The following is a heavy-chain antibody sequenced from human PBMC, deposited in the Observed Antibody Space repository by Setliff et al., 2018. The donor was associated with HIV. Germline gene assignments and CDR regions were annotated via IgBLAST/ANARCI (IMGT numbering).Heavy chain of an antibody. D-gene: IGHD2-8*01. V-gene: IGHV4-31*03. CDR3: ARDGRAKGVYSHWHFDL. CDR1: GGSISSGGYY. CDR2: IHYSGSTY. Sequence: SETLSLTCTVSGGSISSGGYYWSWIRQHPGKGLEWIGNIHYSGSTYYYKPSLQSRATISVDTSKNQFSLKLSSVTAADTAVYYCARDGRAKGVYSHWHFDLWGRGTLVTISS. J-gene: IGHJ2*01.